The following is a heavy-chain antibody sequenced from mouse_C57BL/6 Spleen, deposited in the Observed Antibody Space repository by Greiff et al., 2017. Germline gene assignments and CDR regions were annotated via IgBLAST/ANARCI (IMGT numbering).Heavy chain of an antibody. Sequence: VQLQQSGPELVKPGASVKMSCKASGYTFTDYNMHWVKQSHGKSLEWIGYINPNNGGTSYNQKFKGKATLTVNKSSSTAYMELRSLTSEDSAVYYCSITTVVATPDYWGQGTTLTVSS. CDR3: SITTVVATPDY. CDR1: GYTFTDYN. V-gene: IGHV1-22*01. D-gene: IGHD1-1*01. J-gene: IGHJ2*01. CDR2: INPNNGGT.